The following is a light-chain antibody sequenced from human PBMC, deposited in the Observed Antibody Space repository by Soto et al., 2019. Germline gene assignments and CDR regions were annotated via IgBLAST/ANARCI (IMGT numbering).Light chain of an antibody. CDR2: DAS. V-gene: IGKV3D-20*01. J-gene: IGKJ2*01. CDR1: QSVSSTS. CDR3: QQYGSSPFT. Sequence: EIVLTQSPATLSLSPGERATLSCGASQSVSSTSLAWYQQKPGLAPSLLIYDASSRATGIPDRFSGSGSGTDFTLTISRLEPEDFAVYYCQQYGSSPFTFGQGTKLEIK.